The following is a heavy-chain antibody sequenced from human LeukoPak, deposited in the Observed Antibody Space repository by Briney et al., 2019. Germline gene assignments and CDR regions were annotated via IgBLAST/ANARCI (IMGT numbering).Heavy chain of an antibody. CDR2: IYHSGST. V-gene: IGHV4-38-2*02. J-gene: IGHJ6*03. CDR3: ARALRVGPRGFYFHYMDV. CDR1: GYSISNGYY. Sequence: SETLSLTCTVSGYSISNGYYWGWIRQPPGKGLEWIGNIYHSGSTYYTPSLKSRVTISLDTSKNQFSLKLSSVTAADTAVYYCARALRVGPRGFYFHYMDVWGKGIKVTVSS.